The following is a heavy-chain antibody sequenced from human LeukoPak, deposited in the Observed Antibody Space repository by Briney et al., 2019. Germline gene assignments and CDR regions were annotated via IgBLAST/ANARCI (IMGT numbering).Heavy chain of an antibody. Sequence: GGSLRLSCAASGITFNRYDMSWVRLGPGKGLEWVSAISGSGGSTYYADSVKGRFTISRDNSKNTLYLQMNSLRAEDTAVYYCVETGYFDYWGQGTLVTVSS. V-gene: IGHV3-23*01. D-gene: IGHD3-10*01. CDR1: GITFNRYD. CDR3: VETGYFDY. J-gene: IGHJ4*02. CDR2: ISGSGGST.